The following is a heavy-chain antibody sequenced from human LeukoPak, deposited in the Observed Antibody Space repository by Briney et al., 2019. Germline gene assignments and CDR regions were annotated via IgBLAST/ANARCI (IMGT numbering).Heavy chain of an antibody. V-gene: IGHV3-23*01. CDR1: GFTFSSYA. D-gene: IGHD3-10*01. J-gene: IGHJ4*02. Sequence: GGSLRLSCAASGFTFSSYAMGWVRQAPGKGLEWVSAISGSGGSTYYADSVKGRFTISRDNSKNTLYLQMNSLRAEDTAVYYCAKDPYLWFGEPYWGQGTLVTVSS. CDR3: AKDPYLWFGEPY. CDR2: ISGSGGST.